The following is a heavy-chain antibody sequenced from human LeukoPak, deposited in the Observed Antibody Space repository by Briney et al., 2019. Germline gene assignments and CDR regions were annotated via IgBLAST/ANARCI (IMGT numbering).Heavy chain of an antibody. D-gene: IGHD6-13*01. J-gene: IGHJ6*02. CDR2: INNDGSGT. Sequence: GGSLRLSCAASGFTFSSYWMHWVRQAPGKGPVWVSRINNDGSGTTYADSVKGRFTISRDDAKNTLYLQMNSLRPEDTALYYCAKDITPAVYYYYGMDVWGQGTTVTVSS. CDR3: AKDITPAVYYYYGMDV. CDR1: GFTFSSYW. V-gene: IGHV3-74*01.